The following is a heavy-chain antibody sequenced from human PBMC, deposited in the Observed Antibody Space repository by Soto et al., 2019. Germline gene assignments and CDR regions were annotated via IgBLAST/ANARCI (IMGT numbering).Heavy chain of an antibody. CDR1: GFTFSSYA. CDR3: ARGTYYDFWSGSLDAFDI. V-gene: IGHV3-23*01. CDR2: ISGSGGST. Sequence: GGSLSLSCAASGFTFSSYAMSWVRQAPGKGLEWVSAISGSGGSTYYADSVKGRFTISRDNSKNTLYLQMGSLRAEDMAVYYCARGTYYDFWSGSLDAFDIWGQGTMVTVSS. D-gene: IGHD3-3*01. J-gene: IGHJ3*02.